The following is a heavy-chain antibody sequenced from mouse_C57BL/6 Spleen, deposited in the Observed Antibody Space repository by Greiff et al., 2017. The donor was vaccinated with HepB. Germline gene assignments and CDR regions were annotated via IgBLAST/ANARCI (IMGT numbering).Heavy chain of an antibody. J-gene: IGHJ2*01. Sequence: EVQLQQSGAELVKPGASVKLSCTASGFNIKDYYMHWVKQRTEQGLEWIGRIDPEDGETKYAPKFQGKATMTADTTSNTAYLQLSSLTSEDTAGYYCARKDYSNYDDYWGQGTTLTVSS. CDR3: ARKDYSNYDDY. CDR1: GFNIKDYY. CDR2: IDPEDGET. D-gene: IGHD2-5*01. V-gene: IGHV14-2*01.